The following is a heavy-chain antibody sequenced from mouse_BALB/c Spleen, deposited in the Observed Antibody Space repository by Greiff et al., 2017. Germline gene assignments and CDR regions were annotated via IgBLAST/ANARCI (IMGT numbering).Heavy chain of an antibody. CDR2: INPSTGYT. J-gene: IGHJ1*01. CDR3: ARSYYGSSYVYFDV. Sequence: QVQLQQSGAELAKPGASVKMSCKASGYTFTSYWMHWVKQRPGQGLEWIGYINPSTGYTEYNQKFKDKATLTADKSSSTAYMQLSSLTSEDSAVYYCARSYYGSSYVYFDVWGAGTTVTVSS. CDR1: GYTFTSYW. D-gene: IGHD1-1*01. V-gene: IGHV1-7*01.